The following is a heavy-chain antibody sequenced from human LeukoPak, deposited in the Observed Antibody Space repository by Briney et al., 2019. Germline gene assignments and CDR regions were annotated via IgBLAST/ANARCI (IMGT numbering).Heavy chain of an antibody. CDR1: GYTFTSYG. J-gene: IGHJ4*02. D-gene: IGHD3-3*01. CDR3: ARDPTGAPTYYDFWSGYYTGFDY. V-gene: IGHV1-18*01. Sequence: ASVKVSCKASGYTFTSYGISWVRQAPGQGLEWMGWISAYNGNTNYAQKLQGRVTMTTDTSTSTAYMELRSLRSDDTAVYYCARDPTGAPTYYDFWSGYYTGFDYWGRGTLVTVSS. CDR2: ISAYNGNT.